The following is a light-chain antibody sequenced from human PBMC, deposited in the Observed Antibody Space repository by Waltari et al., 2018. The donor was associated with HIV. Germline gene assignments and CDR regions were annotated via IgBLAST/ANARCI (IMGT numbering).Light chain of an antibody. J-gene: IGKJ2*01. CDR3: QQYFSVPYT. V-gene: IGKV4-1*01. CDR1: QSLFYTSDNKNF. CDR2: WSS. Sequence: DVVMTQSPDSLAVSLGERATLNCKSNQSLFYTSDNKNFLAWYQQKAGQRPRFLIYWSSTRASGVPDRFSGSGSETDFTLTITSLQAEDVAIYFCQQYFSVPYTFGQGTKLEIK.